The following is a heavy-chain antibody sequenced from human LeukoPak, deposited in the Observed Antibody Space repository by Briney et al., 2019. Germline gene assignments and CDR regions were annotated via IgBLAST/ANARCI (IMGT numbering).Heavy chain of an antibody. V-gene: IGHV1-18*01. Sequence: GASVKVSCKASGYTFTSYDINWVRQAPGQGLEWMGWISAYNGNTNYAQKLQGRVTMTTDTSTSTAYMELRSLRSDDTAVYYCARDVWLLSYYYGSGSYFFDYWGQGTLVTVSS. D-gene: IGHD3-10*01. CDR2: ISAYNGNT. CDR3: ARDVWLLSYYYGSGSYFFDY. CDR1: GYTFTSYD. J-gene: IGHJ4*02.